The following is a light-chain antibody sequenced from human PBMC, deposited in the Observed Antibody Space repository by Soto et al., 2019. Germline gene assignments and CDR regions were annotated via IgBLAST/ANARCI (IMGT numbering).Light chain of an antibody. V-gene: IGLV2-8*01. CDR1: KRDIGVYDF. CDR3: KSYAGSNTYV. J-gene: IGLJ1*01. Sequence: QSSLTQPPSASVSPVQSVTISCTGTKRDIGVYDFVSWYHHHPGKAPRLIIYEVVQRPSGVPDRFSGSKSGNTASLTVSGLQAADEADYFCKSYAGSNTYVFGSGTKVTVL. CDR2: EVV.